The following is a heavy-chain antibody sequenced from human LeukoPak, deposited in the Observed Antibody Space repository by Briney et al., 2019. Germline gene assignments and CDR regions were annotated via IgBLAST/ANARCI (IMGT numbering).Heavy chain of an antibody. D-gene: IGHD1-26*01. CDR1: GFTLSSNY. J-gene: IGHJ4*02. CDR2: ISGSGGRT. Sequence: GGSLRLSCAASGFTLSSNYMSWLRQAPGKGLDWVSAISGSGGRTYYADSVKGRFTVSRDNSKNTLYLQMNSLRAEDTAVYYCAKDRVGATLYFDCWGQGTLVTVSS. V-gene: IGHV3-23*01. CDR3: AKDRVGATLYFDC.